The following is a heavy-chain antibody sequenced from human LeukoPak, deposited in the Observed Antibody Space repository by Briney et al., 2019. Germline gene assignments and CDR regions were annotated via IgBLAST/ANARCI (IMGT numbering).Heavy chain of an antibody. Sequence: PSETLSLTCTVSGGSISSSSYYWSWIRQPPGKGLEWIGEINHSGSTNYNPSLKSRVTISVDTSKNQFSLKLSSVAAADTAVYYCARGRLWFGELRDWFDPWGQGTLVTVSS. CDR1: GGSISSSSYY. CDR2: INHSGST. J-gene: IGHJ5*02. V-gene: IGHV4-39*07. CDR3: ARGRLWFGELRDWFDP. D-gene: IGHD3-10*01.